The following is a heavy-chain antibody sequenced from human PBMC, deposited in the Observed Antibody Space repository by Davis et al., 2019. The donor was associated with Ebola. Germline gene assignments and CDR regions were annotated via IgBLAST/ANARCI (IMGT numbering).Heavy chain of an antibody. CDR2: IWYDGSNK. V-gene: IGHV3-33*01. CDR1: GFTFSSYG. Sequence: PGGSLRLSCAASGFTFSSYGMHWVRQAPGKGLEWVAVIWYDGSNKYYADSVKGRFTISRDNDKNSLYLQMNSLRVGDTAVYYCARQPKTQGVTEYYYYAMDVWGQGTTVTVSS. CDR3: ARQPKTQGVTEYYYYAMDV. J-gene: IGHJ6*02. D-gene: IGHD3-10*01.